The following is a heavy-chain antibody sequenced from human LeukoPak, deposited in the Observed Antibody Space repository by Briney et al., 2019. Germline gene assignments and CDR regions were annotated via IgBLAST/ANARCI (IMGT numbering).Heavy chain of an antibody. V-gene: IGHV1-69*04. CDR3: ARDRYRAAMVTVYYGMDV. CDR2: IIPILGIA. Sequence: ASVKVSCKASGGTFSSYAISWVRQAPGQGLEWMGRIIPILGIANYAQKFQGRVTITADKSTSTAYMELSSLRSEDTAVYYCARDRYRAAMVTVYYGMDVWGQGTTVTVSS. D-gene: IGHD5-18*01. J-gene: IGHJ6*02. CDR1: GGTFSSYA.